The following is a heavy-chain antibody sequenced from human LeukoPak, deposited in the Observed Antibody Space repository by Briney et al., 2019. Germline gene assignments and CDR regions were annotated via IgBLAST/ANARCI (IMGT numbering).Heavy chain of an antibody. J-gene: IGHJ4*02. CDR1: GFTFSSYA. CDR3: ARIEDVTRGYNHAYYFDY. Sequence: GGSLRLSCAASGFTFSSYAMSWVRQAPGKGLEWVSAISGSDDRTYYADSVKGRFTISRDNSKNTLYLQMNSPRAEDTAVYYCARIEDVTRGYNHAYYFDYWGQGTLVTVSS. D-gene: IGHD5-18*01. V-gene: IGHV3-23*01. CDR2: ISGSDDRT.